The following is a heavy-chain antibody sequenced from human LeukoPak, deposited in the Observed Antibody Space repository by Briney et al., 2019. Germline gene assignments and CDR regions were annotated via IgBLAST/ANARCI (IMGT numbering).Heavy chain of an antibody. CDR1: GFTVSSNH. Sequence: GGSLRLSCAASGFTVSSNHMNWVRQAPGKGLEWVSTIYNGGSTYYVDSVKGRFTISRDNSKNTLHLQMNSLRAEDTAVYYCATSIVGFSYDEHFQHWGQGTLVTVSS. CDR2: IYNGGST. V-gene: IGHV3-53*01. CDR3: ATSIVGFSYDEHFQH. J-gene: IGHJ1*01. D-gene: IGHD1-26*01.